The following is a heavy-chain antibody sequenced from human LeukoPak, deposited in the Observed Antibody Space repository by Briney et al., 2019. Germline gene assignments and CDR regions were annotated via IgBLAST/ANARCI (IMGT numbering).Heavy chain of an antibody. CDR3: AGDIVATSGDF. Sequence: KPGGSLRLSCAASGFTFSDYYMSWIRQAPGKGLEWVAYITSSGADIYYADSVKGRFTISRDNAKNALFLRMNSLRVEDTATYYCAGDIVATSGDFWGQGTLVSVSS. CDR2: ITSSGADI. J-gene: IGHJ4*02. V-gene: IGHV3-11*01. D-gene: IGHD5-12*01. CDR1: GFTFSDYY.